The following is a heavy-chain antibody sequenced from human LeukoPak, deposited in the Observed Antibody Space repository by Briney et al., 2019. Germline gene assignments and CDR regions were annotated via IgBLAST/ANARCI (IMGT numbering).Heavy chain of an antibody. CDR1: GFTFSSYS. D-gene: IGHD6-19*01. CDR2: ISGSGGST. CDR3: AKDRGSVAGRDYFDY. V-gene: IGHV3-23*01. Sequence: GGSLRLSCAASGFTFSSYSMSWVRQAPGKGLEWVSTISGSGGSTYYADSVKGRFTISRDNSKNTLYLQMNSLRAEDTAVYYCAKDRGSVAGRDYFDYWGQGTLVTVSS. J-gene: IGHJ4*02.